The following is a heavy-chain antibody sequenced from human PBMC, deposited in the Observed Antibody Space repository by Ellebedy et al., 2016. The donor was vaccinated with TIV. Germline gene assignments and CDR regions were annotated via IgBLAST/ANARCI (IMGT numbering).Heavy chain of an antibody. D-gene: IGHD3-10*01. CDR1: GFTFSSYW. Sequence: GGSLRLXXAASGFTFSSYWMSWVRQAPGKGLEWVANIKQDGSEKYYVDSVKGRFTISRDNAKNSLYLQMNSLRAEDTAVYYCARVPTMVRGAHYYMDVWGKGTTVTVSS. CDR2: IKQDGSEK. CDR3: ARVPTMVRGAHYYMDV. J-gene: IGHJ6*03. V-gene: IGHV3-7*02.